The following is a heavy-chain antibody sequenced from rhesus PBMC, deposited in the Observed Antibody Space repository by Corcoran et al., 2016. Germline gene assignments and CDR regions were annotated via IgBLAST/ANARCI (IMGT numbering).Heavy chain of an antibody. CDR1: GYSISGYY. D-gene: IGHD5-42*01. J-gene: IGHJ3*01. CDR2: ITYRGRT. Sequence: QVQLQESGPGLVKPSETLSLTCAVSGYSISGYYWSWIRQAPGKGLEWIGYITYRGRTSYNPSLKSRVTISRDTSKNQFSLKLSSVTAADTAVYYCARDTGIQRVGAFDFWGQGLRVTVSS. CDR3: ARDTGIQRVGAFDF. V-gene: IGHV4-122*02.